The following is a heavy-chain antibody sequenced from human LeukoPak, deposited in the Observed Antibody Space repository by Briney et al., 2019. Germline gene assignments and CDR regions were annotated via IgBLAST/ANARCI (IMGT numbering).Heavy chain of an antibody. J-gene: IGHJ6*03. D-gene: IGHD3-3*01. CDR1: GFTVSSNY. V-gene: IGHV3-53*01. Sequence: PGGSLRLSCAASGFTVSSNYMSWVRQAPGKGLEWVSVIYSGGSTYYADSVKGRFTISRDNSKNTLYLQMNSLRAEDTAVYYCAREVDFWSGFSNYYYMDVWGKGTTVTVSS. CDR3: AREVDFWSGFSNYYYMDV. CDR2: IYSGGST.